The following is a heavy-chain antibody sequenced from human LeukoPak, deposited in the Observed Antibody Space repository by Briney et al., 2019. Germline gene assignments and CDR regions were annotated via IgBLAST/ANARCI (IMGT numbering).Heavy chain of an antibody. CDR3: AREYEVTMVRGVNYYYYGMDV. J-gene: IGHJ6*02. CDR2: IYTSGST. CDR1: GGSISSGGYY. D-gene: IGHD3-10*01. V-gene: IGHV4-61*02. Sequence: SQTLSLTCTVSGGSISSGGYYWSWIRQHPGKGLEWIGRIYTSGSTNYNPSLKSRVTMSVDTSKNQFSLKLGSVTAADTAVYYCAREYEVTMVRGVNYYYYGMDVWGQGTTVTVSS.